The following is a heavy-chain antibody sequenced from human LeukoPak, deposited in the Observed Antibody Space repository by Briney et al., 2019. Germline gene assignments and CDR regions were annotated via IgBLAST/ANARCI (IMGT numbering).Heavy chain of an antibody. CDR3: ARGLGGSGSYYRKDLYYFDY. V-gene: IGHV4-34*01. CDR1: GGSFSGYY. D-gene: IGHD3-10*01. Sequence: SETLPLTCAVYGGSFSGYYWSWIRQPPGKGLEWIGEINHSGSTNYNPSLKSRVTISVDTSKNQFSLKLSSVTAADTAVYYCARGLGGSGSYYRKDLYYFDYWGQGTLVTVSS. J-gene: IGHJ4*02. CDR2: INHSGST.